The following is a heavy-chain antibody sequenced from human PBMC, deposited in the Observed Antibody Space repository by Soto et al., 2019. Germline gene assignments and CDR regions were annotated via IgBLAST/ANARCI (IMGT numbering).Heavy chain of an antibody. V-gene: IGHV3-23*01. Sequence: GGSLRLSYAASGFTFSSYAMSWVRQAPGKGLEWVSAISGSGGSTYYADSVKGRFTISRDNSKNTLYLQMNRLRAEDTAVYYCAKDIRGGSRLAAADSIWSDSFDIWGQGTMVTVS. CDR1: GFTFSSYA. D-gene: IGHD6-13*01. J-gene: IGHJ3*02. CDR3: AKDIRGGSRLAAADSIWSDSFDI. CDR2: ISGSGGST.